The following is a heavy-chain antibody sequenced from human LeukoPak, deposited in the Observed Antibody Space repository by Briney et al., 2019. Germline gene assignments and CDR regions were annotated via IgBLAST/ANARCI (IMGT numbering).Heavy chain of an antibody. CDR3: AKDLRYPNYGPTYYYSGMDF. CDR1: GFIFSSFG. J-gene: IGHJ6*02. CDR2: ISYDGKNQ. D-gene: IGHD4-17*01. Sequence: GGSLRLSCAASGFIFSSFGLHWVRQAPGKGLEWVAVISYDGKNQYYADSVKGRFTISRDTPTNTLYLQMNSLRPEDTAVYYCAKDLRYPNYGPTYYYSGMDFWGPGTTVNVS. V-gene: IGHV3-30*18.